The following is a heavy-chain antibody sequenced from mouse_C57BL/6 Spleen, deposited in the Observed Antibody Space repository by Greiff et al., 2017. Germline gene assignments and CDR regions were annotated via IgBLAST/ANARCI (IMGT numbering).Heavy chain of an antibody. Sequence: VKLQESGAELVKPGASVKISCKASGYAFSSYWMNWVKQRPGKGLEWIGQIYPGDGDTNYNGKFKGKATLTADKSSSTAYMQLSSLTSEDSAVYFCARYDYEDAWFAYWGQGTLVTVSA. CDR3: ARYDYEDAWFAY. CDR1: GYAFSSYW. D-gene: IGHD2-4*01. V-gene: IGHV1-80*01. J-gene: IGHJ3*01. CDR2: IYPGDGDT.